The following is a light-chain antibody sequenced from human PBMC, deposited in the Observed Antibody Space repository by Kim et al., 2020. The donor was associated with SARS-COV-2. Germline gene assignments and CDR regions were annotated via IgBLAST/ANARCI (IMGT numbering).Light chain of an antibody. V-gene: IGKV3-15*01. CDR1: QSVSSN. Sequence: EIVMTQSPATLSVSPGERATLSCRASQSVSSNLAWYQQKPGQAPRLLIYGASTRATGFPARFSGSGSGTEFTLTISSLQSEDFAVYYCQQYDKWPFTFGQGTKLEI. CDR3: QQYDKWPFT. CDR2: GAS. J-gene: IGKJ2*01.